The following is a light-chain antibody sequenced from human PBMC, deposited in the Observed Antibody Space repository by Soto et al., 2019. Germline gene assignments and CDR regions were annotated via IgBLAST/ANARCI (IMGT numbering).Light chain of an antibody. CDR3: QQYNSYPIT. V-gene: IGKV1-16*02. CDR2: AAS. Sequence: DIQMTQSPSSLSASVGDRVTITCRASQGISSYLAWFQQKPGRAPKPLIYAASRLQSGVPSKFSGSGSGTDFTLTISSLQPEDFATYYCQQYNSYPITFGQGTRLEIK. CDR1: QGISSY. J-gene: IGKJ5*01.